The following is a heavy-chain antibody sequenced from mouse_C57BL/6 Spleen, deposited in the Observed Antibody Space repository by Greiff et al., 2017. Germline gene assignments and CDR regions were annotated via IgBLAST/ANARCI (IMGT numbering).Heavy chain of an antibody. V-gene: IGHV14-4*01. CDR3: TRDYDEYAMDY. CDR1: GFNIKDDY. J-gene: IGHJ4*01. CDR2: IDPENGDT. D-gene: IGHD2-4*01. Sequence: VQLQQSGAELVRPGASVKLSCTASGFNIKDDYMHWVKQRPEQGLEWIGWIDPENGDTEYASKFQGKATITADTSSNTAYLQLSSLTSEDTAVXYCTRDYDEYAMDYWGQEASVTVSS.